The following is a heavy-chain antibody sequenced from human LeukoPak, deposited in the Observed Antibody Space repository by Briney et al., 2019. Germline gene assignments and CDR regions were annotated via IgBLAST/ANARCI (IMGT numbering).Heavy chain of an antibody. D-gene: IGHD2-2*01. CDR3: AKVFSYCSSTSCRNWFDP. V-gene: IGHV3-23*01. CDR1: GFTFSSYA. Sequence: PGGPLRLSCAASGFTFSSYAMSWVRQAPGKGLEWVSAISGSGGSTYYADSVKGRFTISRDNSKNTLYLQMNSLRAEDTAVYYCAKVFSYCSSTSCRNWFDPWGQGTLVTVSS. CDR2: ISGSGGST. J-gene: IGHJ5*02.